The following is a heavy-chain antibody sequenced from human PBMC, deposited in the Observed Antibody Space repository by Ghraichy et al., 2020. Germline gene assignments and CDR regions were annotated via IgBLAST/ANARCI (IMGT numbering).Heavy chain of an antibody. CDR1: GFTFSNAW. V-gene: IGHV3-15*01. CDR3: TTAFSVVVPAASTRRYFDY. CDR2: IKSKTDGGTT. Sequence: GGSLRLSCAASGFTFSNAWMSWVRQAPGKGLEWVGRIKSKTDGGTTDYAAPVKGRFTISRDDSKNTLYLQMNSLKTEDTAVYYCTTAFSVVVPAASTRRYFDYWGQGTLVTVSS. D-gene: IGHD2-2*01. J-gene: IGHJ4*02.